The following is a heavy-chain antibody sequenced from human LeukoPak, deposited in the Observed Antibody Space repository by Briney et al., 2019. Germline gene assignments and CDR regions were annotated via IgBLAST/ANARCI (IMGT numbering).Heavy chain of an antibody. CDR2: IKEDGTQK. V-gene: IGHV3-7*01. J-gene: IGHJ4*02. CDR3: VRGGWELDY. Sequence: GGSLRLSCAASGFSFQYYWMAWVRQAPGMGLERVAHIKEDGTQKFYVDSVRGRFTISKDDARNALYLQMNSLRDEETAIYYCVRGGWELDYWGQGTLVIASS. CDR1: GFSFQYYW. D-gene: IGHD4-23*01.